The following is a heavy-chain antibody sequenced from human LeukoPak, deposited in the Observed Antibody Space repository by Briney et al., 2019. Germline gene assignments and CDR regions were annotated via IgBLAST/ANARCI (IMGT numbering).Heavy chain of an antibody. J-gene: IGHJ4*02. CDR3: AREAVTTRIFDY. Sequence: ASVKVSCKASGYTFTSYYMHWVRQAPGQGLEWMGIINPSGGSTSYAQEFQGRVTMTRDTSTSTVYMELSSLRSEDTAVYYCAREAVTTRIFDYWGQGTLVTVSS. D-gene: IGHD4-17*01. V-gene: IGHV1-46*01. CDR1: GYTFTSYY. CDR2: INPSGGST.